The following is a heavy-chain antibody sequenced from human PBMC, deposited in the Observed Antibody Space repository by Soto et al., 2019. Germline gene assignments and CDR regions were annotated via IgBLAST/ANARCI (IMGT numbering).Heavy chain of an antibody. D-gene: IGHD6-13*01. CDR1: GGSFSGYY. V-gene: IGHV4-34*01. CDR3: ARGRAVAAGTNPYYYYYMDV. CDR2: INHSGST. J-gene: IGHJ6*03. Sequence: SETLSLTCAVYGGSFSGYYWSWIRQPPGKGLEWIGEINHSGSTNYNPSLKSRVTISVDTSKNQFSLKLSSVTAADTAVYYCARGRAVAAGTNPYYYYYMDVWGKGTTVTVSS.